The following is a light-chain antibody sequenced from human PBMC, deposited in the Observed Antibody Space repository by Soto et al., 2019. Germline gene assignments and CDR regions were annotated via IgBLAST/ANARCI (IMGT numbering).Light chain of an antibody. CDR3: QQRNSWPT. J-gene: IGKJ1*01. Sequence: IVLTQSPATLSLSPGERATLSCRASQSVGSYLAWYQQKPGQAPRLLISDASNRASGIPARFSGSGSGADFTLTISSLEPEDFAVYYCQQRNSWPTFGQGTKVEI. CDR1: QSVGSY. V-gene: IGKV3-11*01. CDR2: DAS.